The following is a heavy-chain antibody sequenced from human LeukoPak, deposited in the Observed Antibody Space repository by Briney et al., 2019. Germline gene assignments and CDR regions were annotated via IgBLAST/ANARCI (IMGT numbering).Heavy chain of an antibody. D-gene: IGHD6-19*01. CDR2: ISGSGGST. CDR1: GFTFSSYA. V-gene: IGHV3-23*01. J-gene: IGHJ5*02. Sequence: GGSLRLSCAASGFTFSSYAMSWVRQAPGKGLEWVSAISGSGGSTYYADSVKGRFTISRDNSKNTLYLQMNSLRAEDTAVYYCAKDQRGIAVAGVPWFDPWGQGTLATVSS. CDR3: AKDQRGIAVAGVPWFDP.